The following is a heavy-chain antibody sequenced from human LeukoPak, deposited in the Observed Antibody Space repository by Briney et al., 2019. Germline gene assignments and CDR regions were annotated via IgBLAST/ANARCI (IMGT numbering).Heavy chain of an antibody. D-gene: IGHD3-22*01. J-gene: IGHJ5*02. CDR1: GFTFSSYA. CDR2: IYYSGNT. Sequence: GSLRLSCAASGFTFSSYAMSWIRQPPGKGLEWIGSIYYSGNTYYNPFLKSRVTISVDTSKNQFSLKLSSVTAADTAVYYCARRLIASRAGRFDPWGQGTLVTVSS. CDR3: ARRLIASRAGRFDP. V-gene: IGHV4-39*01.